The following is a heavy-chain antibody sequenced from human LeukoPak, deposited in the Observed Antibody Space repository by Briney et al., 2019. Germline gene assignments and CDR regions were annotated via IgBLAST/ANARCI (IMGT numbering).Heavy chain of an antibody. Sequence: PGGSLRLSCAASGFTFSSYNMNWVHQAPGKGPEWVSYISSSGSTIYYADSVKGRFTISRDNAKNSLYLQMNSLRAEDTAVYYCAELGITMIGGVWGKGTTVTISS. CDR2: ISSSGSTI. CDR3: AELGITMIGGV. CDR1: GFTFSSYN. V-gene: IGHV3-48*04. J-gene: IGHJ6*04. D-gene: IGHD3-10*02.